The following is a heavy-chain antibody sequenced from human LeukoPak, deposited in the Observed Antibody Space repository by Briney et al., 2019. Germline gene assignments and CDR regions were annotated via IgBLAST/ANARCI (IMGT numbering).Heavy chain of an antibody. D-gene: IGHD5-12*01. V-gene: IGHV3-23*01. CDR2: LIGSSGAT. CDR1: GFTFSNFW. J-gene: IGHJ4*02. CDR3: AKGAYDYIEIGYFDS. Sequence: GRSLRLSCAASGFTFSNFWMHWVRQVPGNGLVWVSVLIGSSGATDYADSVKGRFTISRDNSKNTVFLQMNSLRAEDTATYYCAKGAYDYIEIGYFDSWGQGTRVTVSS.